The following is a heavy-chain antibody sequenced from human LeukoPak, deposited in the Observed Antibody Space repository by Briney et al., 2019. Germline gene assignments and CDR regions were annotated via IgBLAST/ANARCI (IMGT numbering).Heavy chain of an antibody. CDR2: ISGYNGNT. J-gene: IGHJ2*01. V-gene: IGHV1-18*01. CDR1: GYNFMNHG. Sequence: ASVKVSCKTSGYNFMNHGISWVRQAPGQGLEWMGWISGYNGNTNYAEKFQGRVTMTTDTSTSTAYMELRSLRSDDTAVYYRARDSDSSGDIPKWYFDLWGRGTLITVSS. D-gene: IGHD6-19*01. CDR3: ARDSDSSGDIPKWYFDL.